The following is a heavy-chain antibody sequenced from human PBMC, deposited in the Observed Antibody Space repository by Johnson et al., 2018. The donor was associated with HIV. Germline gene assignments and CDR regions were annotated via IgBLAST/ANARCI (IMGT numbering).Heavy chain of an antibody. V-gene: IGHV3-30*03. D-gene: IGHD6-13*01. J-gene: IGHJ3*01. CDR3: VRRQYISTWQDAFDV. Sequence: QVQLVESGGGLVQPGGSLRLSCAASGFTFSSYAMSWVRQAPGKGLEWVAVISYDGSNKYYADSVKGRFTISRDNSKNTLYLQLGSLRDDDTAVYYCVRRQYISTWQDAFDVWGQGTTVTVSS. CDR1: GFTFSSYA. CDR2: ISYDGSNK.